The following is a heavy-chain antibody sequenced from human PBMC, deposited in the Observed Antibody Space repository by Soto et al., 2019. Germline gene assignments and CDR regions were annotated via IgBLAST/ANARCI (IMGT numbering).Heavy chain of an antibody. CDR1: GFTFSSYA. J-gene: IGHJ6*02. Sequence: GGSMRLSCAASGFTFSSYAMSWVRKAPGKGLEWVSAISGSGGSTYYADSVKGRFTISRDNSKNTLYLQMNSLRAEDTAVYYCAKFGSGWYEVYYYYYYGMDVWGQGTTVTVSS. D-gene: IGHD6-19*01. V-gene: IGHV3-23*01. CDR3: AKFGSGWYEVYYYYYYGMDV. CDR2: ISGSGGST.